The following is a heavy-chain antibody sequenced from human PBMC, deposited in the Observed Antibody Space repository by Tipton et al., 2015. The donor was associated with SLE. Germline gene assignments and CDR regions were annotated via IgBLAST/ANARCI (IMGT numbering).Heavy chain of an antibody. V-gene: IGHV4-39*07. CDR2: IYYSGST. Sequence: TLSLTCTVSGGSISSSSYYWGWIRQPPGKGLEWIGSIYYSGSTYYNPSLKSRVTISVDTSKNQFSLKLSSVTAADTAVYYCARGDIVVVVAATPDAFDIWGRGTLVTVSS. J-gene: IGHJ2*01. CDR1: GGSISSSSYY. CDR3: ARGDIVVVVAATPDAFDI. D-gene: IGHD2-15*01.